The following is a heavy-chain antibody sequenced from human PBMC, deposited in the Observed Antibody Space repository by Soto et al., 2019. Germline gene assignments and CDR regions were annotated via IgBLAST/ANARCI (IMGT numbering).Heavy chain of an antibody. CDR2: INAGNGNT. CDR1: GYTFTSYA. J-gene: IGHJ5*02. V-gene: IGHV1-3*01. Sequence: GASVKVSCKASGYTFTSYAMHWVRQAPGQRLEWMGWINAGNGNTKYSQKFQGRVTITRDTSASTAYMELSSLRSEDTAVYYCARTPTDYAGYAWFDTWGQGTLVTVSS. CDR3: ARTPTDYAGYAWFDT. D-gene: IGHD5-12*01.